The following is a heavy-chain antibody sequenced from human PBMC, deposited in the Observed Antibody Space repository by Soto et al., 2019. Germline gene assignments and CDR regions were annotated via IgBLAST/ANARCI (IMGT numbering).Heavy chain of an antibody. V-gene: IGHV4-4*02. J-gene: IGHJ6*02. Sequence: KPSETLSLTCAVSGGSISNTNWWSWVRQPPGKGLEWIGEIYYSGSTNYNPSFKSRVTISVDKSKTQLSLQLSSVTAADTAVYYCARKKVAQGYFYGFDVWGQGTTVTVSS. D-gene: IGHD2-15*01. CDR1: GGSISNTNW. CDR3: ARKKVAQGYFYGFDV. CDR2: IYYSGST.